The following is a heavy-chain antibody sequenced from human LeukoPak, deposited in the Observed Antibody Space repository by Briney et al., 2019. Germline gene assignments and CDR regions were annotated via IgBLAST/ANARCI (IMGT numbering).Heavy chain of an antibody. D-gene: IGHD3-22*01. V-gene: IGHV1-24*01. CDR1: GYTPTELS. CDR3: ATATYYYDSSGYDY. CDR2: FDPEGGET. J-gene: IGHJ4*02. Sequence: ASVKVSCKVSGYTPTELSIHWVRQAPGKGLEWMGGFDPEGGETIYAQKFQGRVTMTEDTSTDTAYMELSSLRSEDTAVYYCATATYYYDSSGYDYWGQGTLVTVSS.